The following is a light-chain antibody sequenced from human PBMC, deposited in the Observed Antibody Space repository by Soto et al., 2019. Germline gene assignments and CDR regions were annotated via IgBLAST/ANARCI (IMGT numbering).Light chain of an antibody. V-gene: IGKV1-33*01. CDR3: QQYQNLPLT. Sequence: DTQMTQSPSSLSASVGDRVTITCQANQDISNFLNWYQQKPGKAPKLLIYDASNSETGVPSRFSGSGSGTDFTFAISSLQPEDVATYYCQQYQNLPLTFGGGTKVEIK. CDR1: QDISNF. CDR2: DAS. J-gene: IGKJ4*01.